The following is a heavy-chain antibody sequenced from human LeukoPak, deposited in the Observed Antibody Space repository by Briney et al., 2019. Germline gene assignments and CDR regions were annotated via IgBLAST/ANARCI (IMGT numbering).Heavy chain of an antibody. V-gene: IGHV1-46*01. CDR2: INPSGGST. D-gene: IGHD2-8*01. J-gene: IGHJ4*02. CDR3: ARDPIHCTNGVCSSTGLDY. Sequence: GASVKVSCKASGYAFTSYYMHWVRQAPGQGLEWMGIINPSGGSTSYAQKFQGRVTMTRDTSTSTVYMELSSLRSEDTAVYYCARDPIHCTNGVCSSTGLDYWGQGTLVTVSS. CDR1: GYAFTSYY.